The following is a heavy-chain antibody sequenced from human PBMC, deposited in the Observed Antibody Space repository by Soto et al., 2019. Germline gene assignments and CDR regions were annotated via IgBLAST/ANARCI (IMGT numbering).Heavy chain of an antibody. V-gene: IGHV3-30-3*01. J-gene: IGHJ3*02. Sequence: GGSLRLSCAASGFTFSSYAMHWVRQAPGKGLEWVAVISYDGSDKYYADSVKGRFTTSRDNSKNTLYLQMNSLRAEDTAVYYCARYIVVVTATYAFDIWGQGTMVTVSS. CDR2: ISYDGSDK. CDR1: GFTFSSYA. CDR3: ARYIVVVTATYAFDI. D-gene: IGHD2-21*02.